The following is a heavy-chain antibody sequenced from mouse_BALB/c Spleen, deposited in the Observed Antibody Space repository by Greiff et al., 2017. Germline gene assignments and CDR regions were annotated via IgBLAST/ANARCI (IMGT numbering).Heavy chain of an antibody. D-gene: IGHD1-2*01. CDR3: ARKELLRPYFDY. J-gene: IGHJ2*01. Sequence: VQLQQSGAELMKPGASVKISCKATGYTFSSYWIEWVKQRPGHGLEWIGEILPGSGSTNYNEKFKGKATFTADTSSNTAYMQLSSLTSEDSAVYSCARKELLRPYFDYWGQGTTLTVSS. CDR1: GYTFSSYW. V-gene: IGHV1-9*01. CDR2: ILPGSGST.